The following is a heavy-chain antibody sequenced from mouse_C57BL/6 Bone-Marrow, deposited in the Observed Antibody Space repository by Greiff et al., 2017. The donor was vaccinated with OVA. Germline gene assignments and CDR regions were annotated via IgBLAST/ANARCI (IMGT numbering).Heavy chain of an antibody. D-gene: IGHD1-1*01. CDR2: INPGSGGT. J-gene: IGHJ4*01. V-gene: IGHV1-54*01. CDR3: ARRDTTVVATRSAMDY. CDR1: GYAFTNYL. Sequence: QVQLQQSGAELVRPGTSVKVSCKASGYAFTNYLIEWVKQRPGQGLEWIGVINPGSGGTNYNEKFKGKATLTADKSSSTAYMQLSSLTSEASAVYFCARRDTTVVATRSAMDYWGQGTSVTVSS.